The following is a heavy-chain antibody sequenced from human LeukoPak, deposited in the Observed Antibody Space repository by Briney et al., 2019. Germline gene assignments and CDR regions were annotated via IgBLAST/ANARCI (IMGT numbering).Heavy chain of an antibody. D-gene: IGHD3-3*01. CDR1: GFIFDDYA. J-gene: IGHJ6*02. Sequence: SGRSLRLSCAASGFIFDDYAMHWVRQGPGKGLEWVSGISWSSGSIGYADSVKGRFTISRDNAKNSLYLQMNSLRAEDTALYYCAKDTSITIFGVVSSYYGMDVRGQGTTVTVSS. V-gene: IGHV3-9*01. CDR3: AKDTSITIFGVVSSYYGMDV. CDR2: ISWSSGSI.